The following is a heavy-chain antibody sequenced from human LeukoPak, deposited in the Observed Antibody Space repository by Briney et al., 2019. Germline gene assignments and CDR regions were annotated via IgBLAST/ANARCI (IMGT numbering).Heavy chain of an antibody. CDR3: ARQYGYCSRTSCYNWFDP. Sequence: GESLKISCKGSGYSFTSYWISWVRQMPGKGLEWMGRIDPSDSYTNYSPSLQGHVTYSADKSISTAYLQWSSLKASDTAMYYCARQYGYCSRTSCYNWFDPWGQGTLVTVSS. D-gene: IGHD2-2*03. J-gene: IGHJ5*02. CDR2: IDPSDSYT. V-gene: IGHV5-10-1*01. CDR1: GYSFTSYW.